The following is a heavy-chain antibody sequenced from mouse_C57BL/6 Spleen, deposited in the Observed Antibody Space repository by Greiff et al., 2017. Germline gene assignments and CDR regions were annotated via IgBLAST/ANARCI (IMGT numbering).Heavy chain of an antibody. D-gene: IGHD1-1*01. CDR2: IDPSDSET. J-gene: IGHJ4*01. V-gene: IGHV1-52*01. Sequence: VQLQQPGAELVRPGSSVKLSCKASGYTFTSYWMHWVKQRPIQGLEWIGNIDPSDSETHYNQKFKDKATLTVDKSSSTAYMQLSSLTSEDSAVYYCARTRGSSYGRYAMDYWGQGTSVTVSS. CDR3: ARTRGSSYGRYAMDY. CDR1: GYTFTSYW.